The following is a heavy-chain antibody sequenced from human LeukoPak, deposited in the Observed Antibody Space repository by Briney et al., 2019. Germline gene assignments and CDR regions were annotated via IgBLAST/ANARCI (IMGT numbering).Heavy chain of an antibody. CDR2: IRYDGSNK. V-gene: IGHV3-30*02. CDR1: GFTFSSYG. D-gene: IGHD5-18*01. CDR3: ARYNYGQNYYYYYYMDV. J-gene: IGHJ6*03. Sequence: GGSLRLSCAASGFTFSSYGMHWVRQAPGKGLEWVAFIRYDGSNKYYTDSVKGRFTISRDNSKNTLYLQMDSLRAEDTAVYYCARYNYGQNYYYYYYMDVWGKGTTVTISS.